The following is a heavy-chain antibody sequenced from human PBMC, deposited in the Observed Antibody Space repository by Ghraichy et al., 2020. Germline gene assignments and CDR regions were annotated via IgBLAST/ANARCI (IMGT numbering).Heavy chain of an antibody. CDR3: ARGGGSGSYYDSH. V-gene: IGHV4-34*01. CDR2: INRGGST. J-gene: IGHJ4*02. D-gene: IGHD3-10*01. CDR1: GGSFSGYY. Sequence: GSLRLSCAVYGGSFSGYYWTWIRQPPGKGLEWIGEINRGGSTEYNPSLKSRVTISLDTSKNQLSLRLTSVTAADTAVYYCARGGGSGSYYDSHWGQGTLVTVSS.